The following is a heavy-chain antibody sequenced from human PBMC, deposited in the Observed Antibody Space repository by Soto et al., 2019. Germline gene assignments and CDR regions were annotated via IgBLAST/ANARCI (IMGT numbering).Heavy chain of an antibody. V-gene: IGHV3-48*01. CDR2: MTSDSNTI. CDR3: ARGVSYGLDV. J-gene: IGHJ3*01. CDR1: GFNFNVYS. D-gene: IGHD3-10*01. Sequence: EVQLVESGGGLVQPGESLRLSCAASGFNFNVYSMNWVRQAPGKGPEWISYMTSDSNTIHYADSVKGRFTISRDNVKSSLYLQMNSLRAEDTALYYCARGVSYGLDVWGQGTTVTVSS.